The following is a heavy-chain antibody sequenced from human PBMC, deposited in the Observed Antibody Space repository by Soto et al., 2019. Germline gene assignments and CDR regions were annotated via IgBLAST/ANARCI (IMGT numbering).Heavy chain of an antibody. Sequence: QVQLVESGGGVVQPGRSLRLSCAASGFTFSSYGMHWVRQAPGKGLEWVAVISYDGSNKYYADSVKGRFTISRDNSKNTLYLQMNSLRAEDTAVYYCAKGGRYWYFDLWGRGTLVTVSS. CDR1: GFTFSSYG. V-gene: IGHV3-30*18. J-gene: IGHJ2*01. CDR3: AKGGRYWYFDL. CDR2: ISYDGSNK.